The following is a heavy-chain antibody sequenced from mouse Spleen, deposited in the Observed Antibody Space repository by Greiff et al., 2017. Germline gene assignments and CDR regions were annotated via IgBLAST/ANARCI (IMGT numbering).Heavy chain of an antibody. CDR2: INPSTGGT. CDR1: GYSFTGYY. Sequence: VQLQQSGPELVKPGASVKISCKASGYSFTGYYMNWVKQSPEKSLEWIGEINPSTGGTTYNQKFKAKATLTVDKSSSTAYMQLKSLTSEDSAVYYVARGGGDWFAYWGQGTLVTVSA. J-gene: IGHJ3*01. V-gene: IGHV1-42*01. CDR3: ARGGGDWFAY.